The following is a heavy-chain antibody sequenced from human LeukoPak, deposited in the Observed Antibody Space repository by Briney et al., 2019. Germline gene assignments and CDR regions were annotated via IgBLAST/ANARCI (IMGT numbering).Heavy chain of an antibody. J-gene: IGHJ4*02. V-gene: IGHV1-69*06. CDR2: IIPIFGTA. CDR1: GGTFSSYA. Sequence: SVKVSCKASGGTFSSYAISWVRQAPGQGLEWMGGIIPIFGTANYAQKFQGRVTITADKSTSTAYMELSSLRSEDTAVYYCARASGARYYYDSSGYIDYWGQGTLVTVSS. D-gene: IGHD3-22*01. CDR3: ARASGARYYYDSSGYIDY.